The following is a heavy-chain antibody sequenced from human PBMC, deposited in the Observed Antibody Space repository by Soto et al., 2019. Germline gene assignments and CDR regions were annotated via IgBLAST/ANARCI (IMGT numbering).Heavy chain of an antibody. Sequence: EVQLLESGGGLVQPGWSLRISCAASGFTVSPNYMSWVRQAPGKGLQWVSLINSGGGTNYADSVKGRFIISRDNSKRMLYLQMNSLRAEDTAVYYCARALASRVVIGFDLWCQGTLVTVSS. CDR2: INSGGGT. CDR3: ARALASRVVIGFDL. V-gene: IGHV3-66*01. D-gene: IGHD3-3*01. J-gene: IGHJ4*02. CDR1: GFTVSPNY.